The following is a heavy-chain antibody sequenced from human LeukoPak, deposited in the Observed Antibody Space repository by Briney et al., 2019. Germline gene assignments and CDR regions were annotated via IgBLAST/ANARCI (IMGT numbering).Heavy chain of an antibody. CDR3: ARLAGYDWFDP. D-gene: IGHD5-18*01. J-gene: IGHJ5*02. CDR1: AFTFSNYW. V-gene: IGHV3-7*01. CDR2: INQDGSEK. Sequence: GGSLRLSCEAFAFTFSNYWMSWVRQAPGKGLEWVANINQDGSEKYYVDSVKGRFTISRDNAKNSLFLQMNSLRAEDTAVYYCARLAGYDWFDPWGQGTLVTVSS.